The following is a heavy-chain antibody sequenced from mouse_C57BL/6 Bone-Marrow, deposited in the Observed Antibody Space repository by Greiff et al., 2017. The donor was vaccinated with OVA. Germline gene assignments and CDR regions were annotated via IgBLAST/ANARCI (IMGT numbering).Heavy chain of an antibody. CDR3: ARSNYGSSLYFDY. Sequence: QVQLQQSGAELVKPGASVKLSCKASGYTFTSYWMQWVKQRPGQGLEWIGEIDPSDSYTNYNQKFKGKATLTVDTSSSTAYMQLSSLTSEDSAVYYCARSNYGSSLYFDYWGQGTTLTVSS. CDR1: GYTFTSYW. V-gene: IGHV1-50*01. CDR2: IDPSDSYT. J-gene: IGHJ2*01. D-gene: IGHD1-1*01.